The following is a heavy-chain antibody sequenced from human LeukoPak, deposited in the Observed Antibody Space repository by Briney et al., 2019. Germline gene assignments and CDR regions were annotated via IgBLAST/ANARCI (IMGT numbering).Heavy chain of an antibody. CDR1: GYTFTGYY. J-gene: IGHJ4*02. Sequence: GASVKVSCKASGYTFTGYYMHWVRQAPGQGLEWMGWINPNSGGTNYAQKLQGRVTMTTDTSTSTAYMELRSLRSDDTAVYCCARVIRPGRGSVSNFDYWGQGTLVTVSS. CDR3: ARVIRPGRGSVSNFDY. V-gene: IGHV1-2*02. CDR2: INPNSGGT. D-gene: IGHD2-8*01.